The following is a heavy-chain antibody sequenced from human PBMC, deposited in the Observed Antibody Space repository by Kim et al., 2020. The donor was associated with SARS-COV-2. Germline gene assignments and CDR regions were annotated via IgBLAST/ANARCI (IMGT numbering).Heavy chain of an antibody. V-gene: IGHV3-30*02. J-gene: IGHJ4*02. D-gene: IGHD1-1*01. CDR3: AKEGNDGLDY. CDR2: KK. Sequence: KKYYADSAKGRFTISRDNSKNTLYLQMNSLRAEDTAVYYCAKEGNDGLDYWGQGTLVTVSS.